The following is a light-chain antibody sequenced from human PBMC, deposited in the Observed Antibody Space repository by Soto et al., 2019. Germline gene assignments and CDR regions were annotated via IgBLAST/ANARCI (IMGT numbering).Light chain of an antibody. CDR2: AAS. Sequence: DIQVTQSPSSLSASVGDRVTITCRTSQSISGYLNWYQQKPGKPPKLLIYAASSLQSGVPLRFSGSRSGADFTLTISSLQPDDFATYFCQESYSTPPTFGQGTKLEIK. CDR3: QESYSTPPT. CDR1: QSISGY. V-gene: IGKV1-39*01. J-gene: IGKJ2*01.